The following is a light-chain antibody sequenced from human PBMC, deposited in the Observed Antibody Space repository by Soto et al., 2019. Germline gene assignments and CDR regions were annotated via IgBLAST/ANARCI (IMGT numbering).Light chain of an antibody. V-gene: IGKV3-20*01. CDR1: QRVSSSY. CDR2: GVS. CDR3: HQYGSSPRT. J-gene: IGKJ1*01. Sequence: EIVLTQSPGTLSLSPGERGTLSCRASQRVSSSYLAWYQQKPGQAPRLLIYGVSTRAPGIPDRFRGSGSGTDFTLTITRLEPDDFAVYYCHQYGSSPRTFGQGTKVEIK.